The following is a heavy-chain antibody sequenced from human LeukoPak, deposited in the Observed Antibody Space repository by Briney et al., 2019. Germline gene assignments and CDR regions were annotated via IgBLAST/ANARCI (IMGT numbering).Heavy chain of an antibody. CDR2: IIPILGIA. CDR1: GGTFSSYA. V-gene: IGHV1-69*04. CDR3: ARGPNCSGGSCYSRWFDP. Sequence: SVKVSCKASGGTFSSYAISWVRQAPGQGLEWMGRIIPILGIANYAQKFQGRVTITADKSTSTAYMELSSLRSEDTAVYYCARGPNCSGGSCYSRWFDPWAQGTLVTVSS. J-gene: IGHJ5*02. D-gene: IGHD2-15*01.